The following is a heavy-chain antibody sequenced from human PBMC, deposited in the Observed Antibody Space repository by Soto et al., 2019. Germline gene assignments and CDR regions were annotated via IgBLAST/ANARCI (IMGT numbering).Heavy chain of an antibody. V-gene: IGHV3-23*01. CDR2: ISGGGGQT. J-gene: IGHJ4*02. Sequence: GGSLRLSCAASGFTFSNYAMSWVRQVPGKGPEWVSAISGGGGQTYYLESVKGRFTISRDNSKNTVSLLLNSLRADDTAVYYCAKEGSPPFFQHWGQGTLVTVSS. D-gene: IGHD3-10*01. CDR3: AKEGSPPFFQH. CDR1: GFTFSNYA.